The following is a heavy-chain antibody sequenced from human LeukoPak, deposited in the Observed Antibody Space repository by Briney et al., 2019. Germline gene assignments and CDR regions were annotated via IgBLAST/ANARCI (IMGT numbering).Heavy chain of an antibody. Sequence: SETLSLTCTVSGGSIRSYYWTWIRQPSGKGLEWIGYMDYSGSTNYNPSLKSRVTISVDTSKNQFSLKLSSVTAADTAVYYCARHRLTGYFDYWGQGTLVTVSS. D-gene: IGHD1-20*01. CDR1: GGSIRSYY. J-gene: IGHJ4*02. V-gene: IGHV4-59*08. CDR2: MDYSGST. CDR3: ARHRLTGYFDY.